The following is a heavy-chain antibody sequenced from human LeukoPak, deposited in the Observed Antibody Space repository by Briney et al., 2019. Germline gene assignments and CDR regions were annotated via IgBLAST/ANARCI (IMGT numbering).Heavy chain of an antibody. Sequence: GGSLRLSCAASGFTFSNYWMSWVRQAPGKGLEWLANIKPDGSEKYYVDSVKGRFSISRGNVRNALYLQMNSLRVGDTALYYCARGDFWSGDYTDAFDVWGQGAMVTVSS. V-gene: IGHV3-7*04. J-gene: IGHJ3*01. CDR3: ARGDFWSGDYTDAFDV. CDR1: GFTFSNYW. D-gene: IGHD3-3*01. CDR2: IKPDGSEK.